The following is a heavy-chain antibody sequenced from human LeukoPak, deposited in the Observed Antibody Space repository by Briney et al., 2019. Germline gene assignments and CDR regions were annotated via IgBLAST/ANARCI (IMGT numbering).Heavy chain of an antibody. J-gene: IGHJ4*02. Sequence: SVKVSCKASGGTFSSYAISWVRQAPGQGLEWMGRIIPILGIANYAQKFQGRVTITADKSTSTAHMELSSLRSEDTAVYYCATLLIAAAGTRGYWGQGTLVTVSS. CDR3: ATLLIAAAGTRGY. CDR1: GGTFSSYA. V-gene: IGHV1-69*04. CDR2: IIPILGIA. D-gene: IGHD6-13*01.